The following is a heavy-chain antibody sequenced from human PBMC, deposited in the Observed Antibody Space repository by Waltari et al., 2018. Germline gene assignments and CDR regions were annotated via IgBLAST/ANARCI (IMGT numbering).Heavy chain of an antibody. D-gene: IGHD3-16*01. Sequence: QVQLVQSGAEVKKPGASVKVSCKASGYTFTSYYMHWLRQAPGQGLEWMGIINPRGGRKSYAQKFQGRAPLTRETSTSTVYRELSSLGSEDTAVYYCARASRGGGGFDYWGQGTLVTVSS. CDR1: GYTFTSYY. V-gene: IGHV1-46*01. CDR2: INPRGGRK. J-gene: IGHJ4*02. CDR3: ARASRGGGGFDY.